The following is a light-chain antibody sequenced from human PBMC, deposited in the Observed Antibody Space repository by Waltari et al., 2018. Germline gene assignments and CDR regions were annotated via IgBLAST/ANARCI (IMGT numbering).Light chain of an antibody. CDR2: RNK. Sequence: QSVLTQPPSASGTPGQRVTISCSGSSSNIGSNYVYWYQQLPGPAPKLLTDRNKQRPSGVPDRFSGSKSGTSASLAISGLRSEDEADYYCAAWDDSLSGPVFGGGTKLTVL. V-gene: IGLV1-47*01. CDR1: SSNIGSNY. CDR3: AAWDDSLSGPV. J-gene: IGLJ2*01.